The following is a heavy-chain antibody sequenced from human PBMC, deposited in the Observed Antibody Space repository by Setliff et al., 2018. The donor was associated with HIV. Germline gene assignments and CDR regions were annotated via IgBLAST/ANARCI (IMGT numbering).Heavy chain of an antibody. J-gene: IGHJ4*02. CDR1: GFTFSTFA. CDR3: AREDSSWYGSLDY. Sequence: LRRACAASGFTFSTFAMSGVRQAPGKGLEWVSTISHSGETTYYADFVKGRFTISRDNSKNTVYLQMNSLRAEDMAIYYCAREDSSWYGSLDYWGQGTPVTVSS. D-gene: IGHD6-13*01. CDR2: ISHSGETT. V-gene: IGHV3-23*01.